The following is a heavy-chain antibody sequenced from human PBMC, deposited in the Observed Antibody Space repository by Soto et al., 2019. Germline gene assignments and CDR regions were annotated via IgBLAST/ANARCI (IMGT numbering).Heavy chain of an antibody. J-gene: IGHJ4*02. CDR1: GGSISSSSYY. D-gene: IGHD6-19*01. Sequence: SETLSLTCTVSGGSISSSSYYWGWIRQPPGKGLEWIGSIYYSGSTYYNPSLKSRVTISVDTSKNQFSLKLSSVTAADTAVYYCARLEGSSVAVAGSFDYWGQGTLVTVSS. V-gene: IGHV4-39*01. CDR3: ARLEGSSVAVAGSFDY. CDR2: IYYSGST.